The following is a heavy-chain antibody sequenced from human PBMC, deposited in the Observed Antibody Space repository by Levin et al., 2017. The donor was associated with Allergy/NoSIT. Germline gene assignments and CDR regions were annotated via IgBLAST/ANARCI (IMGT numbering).Heavy chain of an antibody. V-gene: IGHV5-10-1*01. CDR2: IDPSDSYT. J-gene: IGHJ6*03. Sequence: GESLKISCKGSGYSFTSYWISWVRQMPGKGLEWMGRIDPSDSYTNYSPSFQGHVTISADKSISTAYLQWSSLKASDTAMYYCARLEASSGSGSYYTYYYYYMDVWGKGTTVTVSS. CDR1: GYSFTSYW. D-gene: IGHD3-10*01. CDR3: ARLEASSGSGSYYTYYYYYMDV.